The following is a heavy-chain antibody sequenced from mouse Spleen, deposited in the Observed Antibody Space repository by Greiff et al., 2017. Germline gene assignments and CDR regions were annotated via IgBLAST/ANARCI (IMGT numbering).Heavy chain of an antibody. V-gene: IGHV5-17*01. D-gene: IGHD1-1*01. CDR1: GFTFSDYG. J-gene: IGHJ2*01. CDR3: ARDYYGSSPGYFDY. Sequence: EVQLVESGGGLVKPGGSLKLSCAASGFTFSDYGMHWVRQAPEKGLEWVAYISSGSSTIYYADTVKGRFTISRDNAKNTLFLQMTSLRSEDTAMYYCARDYYGSSPGYFDYWGQGTTLTVSS. CDR2: ISSGSSTI.